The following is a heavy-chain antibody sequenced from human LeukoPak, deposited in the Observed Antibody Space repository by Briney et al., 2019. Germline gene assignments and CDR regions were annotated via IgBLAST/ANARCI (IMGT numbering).Heavy chain of an antibody. CDR2: INHSGST. CDR1: GGSFSGYY. CDR3: GRDRVVQQLVGRKNNYYSMDV. Sequence: SETLSLTCSVHGGSFSGYYWSWIRQPPGKGLEWIGEINHSGSTNYNPSLKSRVTISGDTAKNQFSLKMRSVTAADTAVYYCGRDRVVQQLVGRKNNYYSMDVWGKGTTVTISS. V-gene: IGHV4-34*01. D-gene: IGHD6-13*01. J-gene: IGHJ6*03.